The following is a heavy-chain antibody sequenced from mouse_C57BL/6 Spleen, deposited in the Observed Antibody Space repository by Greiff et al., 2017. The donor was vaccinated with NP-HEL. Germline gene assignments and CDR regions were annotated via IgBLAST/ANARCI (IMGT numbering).Heavy chain of an antibody. J-gene: IGHJ2*01. CDR2: ISDGGSYT. CDR3: ARGDYSNHYFDY. V-gene: IGHV5-4*03. CDR1: GFTFSSYA. D-gene: IGHD2-5*01. Sequence: EVKLMESGGGLVKPGGSLKLSCAASGFTFSSYAMSWVRQTPEKRLEWVATISDGGSYTYYPDNVKGRFTISRDNAKNNRYLQMSHLKSEDTAMYYCARGDYSNHYFDYWGQGTTLTVSS.